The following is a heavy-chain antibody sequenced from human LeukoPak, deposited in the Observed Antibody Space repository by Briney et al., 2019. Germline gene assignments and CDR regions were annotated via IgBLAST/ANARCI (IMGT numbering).Heavy chain of an antibody. CDR3: ARSGYSSGWPRLPYYYYYMDV. J-gene: IGHJ6*03. D-gene: IGHD6-19*01. CDR2: IIPIFGTA. Sequence: GASVKVSCKASGYTFTGYYMHWVRQAPGQGLEWMGGIIPIFGTANYAQKFQGRVTITADKSTSTAYMELSSLRSEDTAVYYCARSGYSSGWPRLPYYYYYMDVWGKGTTVTVSS. CDR1: GYTFTGYY. V-gene: IGHV1-69*06.